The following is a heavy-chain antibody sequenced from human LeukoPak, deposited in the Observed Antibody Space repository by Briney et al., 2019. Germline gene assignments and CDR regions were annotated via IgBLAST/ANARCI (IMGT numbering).Heavy chain of an antibody. Sequence: GGSLRLSCAASGFTFSNAWMNWVRQVPGKGLVWVSRIKSDGSDTRYADSVKGQFTISRDNAKNTLYLQMNSLRAEDTAVYYCARGYSSGLRFDYWGQGTLVTVSS. D-gene: IGHD6-19*01. V-gene: IGHV3-74*01. CDR2: IKSDGSDT. J-gene: IGHJ4*02. CDR3: ARGYSSGLRFDY. CDR1: GFTFSNAW.